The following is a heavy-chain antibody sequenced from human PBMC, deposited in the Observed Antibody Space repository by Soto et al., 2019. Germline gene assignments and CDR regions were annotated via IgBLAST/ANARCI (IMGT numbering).Heavy chain of an antibody. CDR1: GFSLSTSAEG. Sequence: QITLKESGPTLVKPTQTLTLTCTFSGFSLSTSAEGVGWIRQPPGKALEWLALIYWDGDERYSPSLKSRHTITKDTSKNQVVLTMTNMDPADTATYSCAHGSCTSADCYPNPYLDYWGQGILVTVSS. CDR3: AHGSCTSADCYPNPYLDY. J-gene: IGHJ4*02. CDR2: IYWDGDE. V-gene: IGHV2-5*02. D-gene: IGHD2-2*01.